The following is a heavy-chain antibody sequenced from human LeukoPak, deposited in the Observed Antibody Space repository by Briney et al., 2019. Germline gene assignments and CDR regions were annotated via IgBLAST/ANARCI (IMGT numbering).Heavy chain of an antibody. Sequence: SETLSLTCAVYGGSFSGYYWSWIRQPPGKGLEWIGEINHSGSTNYNPSLKSRVTISVDTSKNQFSLKLSSVTAADTAVYYCARGHGDCYFDYWGQGTLVTVSS. V-gene: IGHV4-34*01. J-gene: IGHJ4*02. CDR3: ARGHGDCYFDY. CDR2: INHSGST. CDR1: GGSFSGYY. D-gene: IGHD4-17*01.